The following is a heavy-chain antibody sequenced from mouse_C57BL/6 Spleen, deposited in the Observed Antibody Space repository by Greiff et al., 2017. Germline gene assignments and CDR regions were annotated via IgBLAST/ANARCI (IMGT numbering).Heavy chain of an antibody. CDR1: GYTFTSYW. Sequence: QVQLQQPGAELVKPGASVKLSCKASGYTFTSYWMHWVKQRPGQGLEWIGMIHPNSGSTNYNEKFKSKATLTVDKSSSTAYMQLSSLTSEYSAVYCCASGYDYGPYYFDYWGQGTTLTVSS. CDR3: ASGYDYGPYYFDY. CDR2: IHPNSGST. J-gene: IGHJ2*01. V-gene: IGHV1-64*01. D-gene: IGHD2-4*01.